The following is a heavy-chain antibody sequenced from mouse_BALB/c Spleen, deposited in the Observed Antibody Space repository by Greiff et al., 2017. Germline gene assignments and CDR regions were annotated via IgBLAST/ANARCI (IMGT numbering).Heavy chain of an antibody. CDR1: GFTFSSYT. J-gene: IGHJ4*01. V-gene: IGHV5-6-4*01. D-gene: IGHD2-1*01. CDR2: ISSGGSYT. Sequence: EVKVVESGGGLVKPGGSLKLSCAASGFTFSSYTMSWVRQTPEKRLEWVATISSGGSYTYYPDSVKGRFTISRDNAKNTLYLQMSSLKSEDTAMYYCTRYLSTMVTTYAMDYWGQGTSVTVSS. CDR3: TRYLSTMVTTYAMDY.